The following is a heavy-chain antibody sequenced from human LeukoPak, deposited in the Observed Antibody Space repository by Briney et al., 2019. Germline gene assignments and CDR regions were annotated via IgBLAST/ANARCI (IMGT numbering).Heavy chain of an antibody. CDR3: ARVRSTSRRRWFDP. V-gene: IGHV1-8*01. CDR1: GYTFTSYD. D-gene: IGHD2-2*01. Sequence: ASVKVTCKASGYTFTSYDSNWVRQATGQGLEWMGWMNPNSGNTGYAQKFQGRVTMTRNTSISTAYMELSSLRSEDTAVYYYARVRSTSRRRWFDPWGQGTLVTVSS. J-gene: IGHJ5*02. CDR2: MNPNSGNT.